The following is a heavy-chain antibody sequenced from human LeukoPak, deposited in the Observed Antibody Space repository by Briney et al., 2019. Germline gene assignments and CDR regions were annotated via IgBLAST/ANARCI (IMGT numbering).Heavy chain of an antibody. J-gene: IGHJ4*02. CDR3: ARTTYYYDSSGYFDY. CDR2: IYSGCST. Sequence: PGGSLRLSCAASGFTVSSNYMSWVRQAPGKGLEWVSVIYSGCSTYYADSVKGRFTISRDNSKNTLYLQMNSLRAEDTAVYYCARTTYYYDSSGYFDYWGQGTLVTVSS. CDR1: GFTVSSNY. V-gene: IGHV3-53*01. D-gene: IGHD3-22*01.